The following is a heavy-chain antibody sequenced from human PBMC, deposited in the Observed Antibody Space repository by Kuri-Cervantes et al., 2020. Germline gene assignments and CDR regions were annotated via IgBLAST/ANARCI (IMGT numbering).Heavy chain of an antibody. CDR3: ARGPSSGWQKSAEYFHY. CDR1: GFTFSSYG. V-gene: IGHV3-30*03. D-gene: IGHD6-19*01. Sequence: LSLTCAASGFTFSSYGMHWVRQAPGKGLEWVAVISYDGSNKYYADSVKGRFTISRDNANNSLYLQMNSLGAEDMAMYYCARGPSSGWQKSAEYFHYWGQGILVTVSS. CDR2: ISYDGSNK. J-gene: IGHJ1*01.